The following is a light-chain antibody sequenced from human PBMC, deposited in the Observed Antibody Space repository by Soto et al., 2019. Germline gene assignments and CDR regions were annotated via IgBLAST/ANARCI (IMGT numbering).Light chain of an antibody. CDR1: QSVSSSY. CDR2: GAS. J-gene: IGKJ3*01. V-gene: IGKV3-20*01. CDR3: QQYGSSRLFT. Sequence: EIGLTQSPGTLSLSPGERATLSCRASQSVSSSYLAWYQQKPDQAPRLLIFGASSMATGIPDRLSGSGSGTDFTLTISRLVPEDFAVYYCQQYGSSRLFTFGPGTKVDIK.